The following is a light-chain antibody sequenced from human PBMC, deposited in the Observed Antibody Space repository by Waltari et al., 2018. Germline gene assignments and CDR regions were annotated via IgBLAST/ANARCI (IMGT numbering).Light chain of an antibody. CDR2: ADS. CDR3: HVWDTKTDHVV. Sequence: SYVLTQPPSVSVAPGKTARIPCGGNDIGTRSVHWYQQKPGQAPVLVVFADSDRPYGIPERFSGSNSANAATLTISRVEAGDEADYYCHVWDTKTDHVVFGGGTKLTVL. J-gene: IGLJ2*01. V-gene: IGLV3-21*03. CDR1: DIGTRS.